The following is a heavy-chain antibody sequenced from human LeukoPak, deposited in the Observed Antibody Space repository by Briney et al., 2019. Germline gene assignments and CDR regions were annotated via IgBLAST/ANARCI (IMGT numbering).Heavy chain of an antibody. CDR2: IKQDGSEK. J-gene: IGHJ4*02. D-gene: IGHD3-10*01. CDR1: GFTFSSYA. Sequence: GGSLRLSCAASGFTFSSYAMSWVRQAPGKGLEWVANIKQDGSEKYYVDSVKGRFTISRDNAKNSLYLQMNSLRAEDTAVYYCARALFMVRGVIIDRGLDYWGQGTLVTVSS. CDR3: ARALFMVRGVIIDRGLDY. V-gene: IGHV3-7*01.